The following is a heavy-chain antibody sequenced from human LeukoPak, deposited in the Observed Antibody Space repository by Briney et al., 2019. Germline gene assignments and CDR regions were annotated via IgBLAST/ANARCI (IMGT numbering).Heavy chain of an antibody. CDR3: ARLVVVTATPARGPSDY. CDR2: ISTSSSYI. D-gene: IGHD2-21*02. V-gene: IGHV3-21*01. Sequence: GGSLRLSCAASGFTFSSYNMNWVRRAPGKGLEWVSSISTSSSYIYYADSVKGRFTISRDNAKNSLYLQMNSLRAEDTAVYYCARLVVVTATPARGPSDYWGQGTLVTVSS. CDR1: GFTFSSYN. J-gene: IGHJ4*02.